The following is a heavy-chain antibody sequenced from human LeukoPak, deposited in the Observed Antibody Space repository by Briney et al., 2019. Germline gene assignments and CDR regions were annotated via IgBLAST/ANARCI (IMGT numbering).Heavy chain of an antibody. CDR2: IYYSGST. Sequence: SETLSLTCTVSGGSLSNYYWSWIRQPPGKGLEWIGYIYYSGSTYYNPSLKSRVTISVDTSKNQFSLKLSSVTAADTAVYYCARGTNNYVWGFDYWGQGTLVTVSS. V-gene: IGHV4-59*06. J-gene: IGHJ4*02. CDR1: GGSLSNYY. CDR3: ARGTNNYVWGFDY. D-gene: IGHD3-16*01.